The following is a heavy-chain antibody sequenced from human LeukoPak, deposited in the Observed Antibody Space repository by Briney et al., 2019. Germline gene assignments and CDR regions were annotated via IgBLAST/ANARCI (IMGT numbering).Heavy chain of an antibody. V-gene: IGHV1-2*06. J-gene: IGHJ5*02. CDR2: INPNSGGT. CDR1: GHTFTGYY. Sequence: GASVKVSCKASGHTFTGYYMHWVRQAPGQGLEWMGRINPNSGGTNYAQKFQDRVTMTRDTSISTAYMELSRLRSDDTAVYYCARDYDFWSGNNWFDPWGQGTLVTVSS. CDR3: ARDYDFWSGNNWFDP. D-gene: IGHD3-3*01.